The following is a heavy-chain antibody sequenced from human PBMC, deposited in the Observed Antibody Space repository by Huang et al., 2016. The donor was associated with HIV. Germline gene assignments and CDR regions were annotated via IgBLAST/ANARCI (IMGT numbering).Heavy chain of an antibody. CDR2: ITSSSGSI. CDR3: ARFGSYYYGSGSYLDAFDI. CDR1: GFTFSTYN. D-gene: IGHD3-10*01. J-gene: IGHJ3*02. V-gene: IGHV3-48*01. Sequence: EVQLMESGGGLVQPGGSRRLSCAASGFTFSTYNMNWVRQAPGKGLEWVSYITSSSGSIYYAASVKGRCTISRDNAKNSLYLQMNSLRAEDTAVYYCARFGSYYYGSGSYLDAFDIWGQGTMVTVSS.